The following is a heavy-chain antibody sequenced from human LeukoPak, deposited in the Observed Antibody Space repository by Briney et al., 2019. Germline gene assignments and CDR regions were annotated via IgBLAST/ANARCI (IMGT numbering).Heavy chain of an antibody. CDR2: IYYSGST. D-gene: IGHD5-24*01. CDR1: GGFISSSSYY. CDR3: ARELFLEISMMDV. Sequence: SETLSLTCTVSGGFISSSSYYWGWIRQPPGKGLVWIGSIYYSGSTYYNPSLKSRATLSVDTSKNQFSLKLSSVTAADTAVYYCARELFLEISMMDVWGKGTTVTISS. J-gene: IGHJ6*04. V-gene: IGHV4-39*02.